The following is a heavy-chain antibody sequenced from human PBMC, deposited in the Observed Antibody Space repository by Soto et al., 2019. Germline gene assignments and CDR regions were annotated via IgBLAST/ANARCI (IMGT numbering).Heavy chain of an antibody. CDR2: TSDSGATT. J-gene: IGHJ5*02. CDR3: AKDEYGGYGSIDH. D-gene: IGHD1-26*01. V-gene: IGHV3-23*01. Sequence: GGSLRLSCAASGFRFSSYVMNWVRQAPGKGLEWVSATSDSGATTYYADSVKGRFTISKDTYKNTVYLQMDSLRADDTAVYFCAKDEYGGYGSIDHWGQGTQVTVSS. CDR1: GFRFSSYV.